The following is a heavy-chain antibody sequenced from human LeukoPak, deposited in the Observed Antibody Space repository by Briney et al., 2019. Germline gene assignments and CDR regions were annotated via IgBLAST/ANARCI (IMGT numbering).Heavy chain of an antibody. J-gene: IGHJ4*02. CDR3: AREGPVAGNFDY. CDR1: GFTFSSYA. Sequence: GGSLRLSCAASGFTFSSYAMSWVRQAPGKGLEWVSSISASGGSTYYADSVKGRFTISRDNSKNTLYLEMNSLRAEDTAVYYCAREGPVAGNFDYWGQGTLVTVSS. V-gene: IGHV3-23*01. CDR2: ISASGGST. D-gene: IGHD6-19*01.